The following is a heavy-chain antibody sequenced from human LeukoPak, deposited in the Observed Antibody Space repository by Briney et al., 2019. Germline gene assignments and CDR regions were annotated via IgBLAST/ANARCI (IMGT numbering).Heavy chain of an antibody. D-gene: IGHD6-13*01. CDR2: ISGSGGST. Sequence: GGSLRLSCAASGFTFSSYAMSWVRQAPGKGLEWVSAISGSGGSTYYADSVRGRFTISRDNSKNTLYLQMSSLRAEDTAVYYCAKVSSSWYVYWGQGTLVTVSS. V-gene: IGHV3-23*01. J-gene: IGHJ4*02. CDR1: GFTFSSYA. CDR3: AKVSSSWYVY.